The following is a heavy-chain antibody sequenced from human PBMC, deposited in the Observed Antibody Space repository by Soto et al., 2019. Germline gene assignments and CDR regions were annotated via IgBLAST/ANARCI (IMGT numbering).Heavy chain of an antibody. CDR3: ARFLDSSRYYGDYYYGMDV. CDR1: GGTFSSYA. J-gene: IGHJ6*02. D-gene: IGHD3-22*01. CDR2: IIPIFGTA. V-gene: IGHV1-69*01. Sequence: QVQLVQSGAEVKKPGSSVKVSCKASGGTFSSYAISWVRQAPGQGLEWMGGIIPIFGTANYAQKFQGRVTITADESTSTAYMELSSLRSEDTAVYYCARFLDSSRYYGDYYYGMDVWGQGTTVTVSS.